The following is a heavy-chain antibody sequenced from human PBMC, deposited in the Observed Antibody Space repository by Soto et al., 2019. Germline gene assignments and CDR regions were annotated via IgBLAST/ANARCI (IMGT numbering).Heavy chain of an antibody. CDR2: IYYSGST. CDR3: ARRENVLRFLEWLLWGGYFDY. CDR1: GGSISSSSYY. V-gene: IGHV4-39*01. J-gene: IGHJ4*02. Sequence: QLQLQESGPGLVKPSETLSLTCTVSGGSISSSSYYWGWIRQPPGKGLEWIGSIYYSGSTYYNPSLKSRVTISVDTSKNQFSLKLSSVTAADTAVYYCARRENVLRFLEWLLWGGYFDYWGQGTLVTVSS. D-gene: IGHD3-3*01.